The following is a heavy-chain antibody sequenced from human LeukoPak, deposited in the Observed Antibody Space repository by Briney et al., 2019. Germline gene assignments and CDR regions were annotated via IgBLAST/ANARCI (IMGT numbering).Heavy chain of an antibody. J-gene: IGHJ1*01. CDR2: ISSSSTI. Sequence: GGSLRLSCAASGFTFSSYSMNWVRQAPGKGLEWVSYISSSSTIYYADSVKGRFTISRDNAKNSLYLQMNSLRAEDTAVYYCARVLRSPFQHWGQGTLVTVSS. CDR3: ARVLRSPFQH. D-gene: IGHD3-3*01. V-gene: IGHV3-48*01. CDR1: GFTFSSYS.